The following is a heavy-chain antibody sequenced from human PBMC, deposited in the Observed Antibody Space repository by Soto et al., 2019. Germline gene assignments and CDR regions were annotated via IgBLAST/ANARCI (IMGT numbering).Heavy chain of an antibody. J-gene: IGHJ4*02. CDR2: IRSKANSYAT. CDR3: TRQFNSSSSPTFDY. CDR1: GFTFSGSA. Sequence: GGSLRLSCAASGFTFSGSAMHWVRQASGKGLEWVGRIRSKANSYATAYAAPVKGRFTISRDDSKNTAYLQMNSLKTEDTAVYYCTRQFNSSSSPTFDYWGQGTLVTVSS. V-gene: IGHV3-73*01. D-gene: IGHD6-6*01.